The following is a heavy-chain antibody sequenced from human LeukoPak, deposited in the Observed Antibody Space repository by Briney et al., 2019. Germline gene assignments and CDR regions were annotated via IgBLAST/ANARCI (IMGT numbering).Heavy chain of an antibody. V-gene: IGHV4-34*01. Sequence: PSETLSLTCAVYGGSFSGYYWSWIRQPPGKGLEWIGEINHSGSTNYNPSLKSRVTISVDTSKNQFSLKLSSVTAADTAVYYCARGGEYSSSSGSSWGQGTLVTVSS. CDR2: INHSGST. CDR1: GGSFSGYY. CDR3: ARGGEYSSSSGSS. J-gene: IGHJ5*02. D-gene: IGHD6-6*01.